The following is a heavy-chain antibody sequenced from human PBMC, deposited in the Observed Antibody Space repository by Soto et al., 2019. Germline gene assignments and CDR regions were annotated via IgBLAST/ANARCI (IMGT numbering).Heavy chain of an antibody. CDR2: ISLYSDGT. D-gene: IGHD2-2*01. V-gene: IGHV1-18*01. Sequence: ASVKVSCKTYAYTFSNYGITWVLQAPGQPLEWLGWISLYSDGTNYAQKFQGRVSMTTDTSTTTAYMELRSLRSDDTAVYYCARVVPGAEAWFGPWGQGTLVTVSS. CDR1: AYTFSNYG. CDR3: ARVVPGAEAWFGP. J-gene: IGHJ5*02.